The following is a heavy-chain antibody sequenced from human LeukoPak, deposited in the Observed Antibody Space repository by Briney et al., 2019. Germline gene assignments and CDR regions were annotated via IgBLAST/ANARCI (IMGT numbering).Heavy chain of an antibody. J-gene: IGHJ4*02. Sequence: ASVKVSCKASGGTFSSYAISWVRQAPGQGLEWMGRIIPIFGTANYAQKFQGRVTITTDESTSTAYMELSSLRSEDTAVYYCARVNPYSYGGLVGYWGQGTLVTVSS. CDR3: ARVNPYSYGGLVGY. V-gene: IGHV1-69*05. D-gene: IGHD5-18*01. CDR1: GGTFSSYA. CDR2: IIPIFGTA.